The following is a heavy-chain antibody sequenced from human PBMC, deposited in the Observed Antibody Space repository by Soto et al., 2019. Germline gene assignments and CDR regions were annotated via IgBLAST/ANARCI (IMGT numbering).Heavy chain of an antibody. J-gene: IGHJ6*02. CDR3: AILTKPTAVTTAFRGGYGLDV. CDR1: GGSGSRGNYF. V-gene: IGHV4-61*01. D-gene: IGHD4-17*01. Sequence: PSETLSLTCTVSGGSGSRGNYFWSWIRQPPGKGLEWIGYIHSSGSTNYNPSLKSRVTISVDTSRNQFSLRLTSVTAADTAVYFCAILTKPTAVTTAFRGGYGLDVWGQGTTVTVSS. CDR2: IHSSGST.